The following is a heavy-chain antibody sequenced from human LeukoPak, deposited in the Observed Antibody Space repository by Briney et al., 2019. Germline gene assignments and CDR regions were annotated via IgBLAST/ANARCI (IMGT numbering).Heavy chain of an antibody. CDR1: GYSFTSYW. V-gene: IGHV5-51*01. CDR2: IYPGDSDT. D-gene: IGHD3-22*01. Sequence: GESLKISCKGSGYSFTSYWIGWVRQMPGKGLEWMGIIYPGDSDTRYSPSFQGQVTISADKSIRTAYLQWSSLKASDTAMYYCARNYYDSSGYSAYYYYYMDVWGKGTTVTVSS. J-gene: IGHJ6*03. CDR3: ARNYYDSSGYSAYYYYYMDV.